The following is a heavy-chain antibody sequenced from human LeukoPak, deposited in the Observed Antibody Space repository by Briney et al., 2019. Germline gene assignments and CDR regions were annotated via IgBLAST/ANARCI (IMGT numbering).Heavy chain of an antibody. CDR1: GGSFSGYY. J-gene: IGHJ5*02. V-gene: IGHV4-34*01. CDR2: INHSGST. Sequence: SSETLSLTCAVYGGSFSGYYWSWIRQPPGKGLEWIGEINHSGSTNYSPSLKSRVTISVDTSKNQFSLKLRSVTAADTAVYYCARGPRFGELLWHWFDPWGQGTLVTVSS. D-gene: IGHD3-10*01. CDR3: ARGPRFGELLWHWFDP.